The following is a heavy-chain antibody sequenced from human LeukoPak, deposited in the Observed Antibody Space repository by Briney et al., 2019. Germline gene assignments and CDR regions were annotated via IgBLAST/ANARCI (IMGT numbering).Heavy chain of an antibody. CDR3: TRSGIYSSAWSDY. CDR2: IKHDGGEK. V-gene: IGHV3-7*01. CDR1: GFTFSTSW. J-gene: IGHJ4*02. D-gene: IGHD6-19*01. Sequence: TGGSLRLSCAASGFTFSTSWMHWVRHAPGKGLEWVANIKHDGGEKYFVDSVKGRFTISRDNAKNSVYLEMNSLRVEDTAVYYCTRSGIYSSAWSDYWGQGTLVTVSS.